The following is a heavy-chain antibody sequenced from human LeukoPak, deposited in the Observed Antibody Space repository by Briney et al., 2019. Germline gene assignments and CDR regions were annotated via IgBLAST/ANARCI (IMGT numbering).Heavy chain of an antibody. V-gene: IGHV3-53*01. Sequence: GGSLRLSCVASGFTFSSNYMSWVRQAPGKGLEWVSVIYSGGSTYYSDSVKGRFTISRDNSKNTLYLQMNSLRAEDTAVYYCASGSGSYRTPYYYMDVWGTGTTVTVSS. CDR3: ASGSGSYRTPYYYMDV. CDR1: GFTFSSNY. CDR2: IYSGGST. J-gene: IGHJ6*03. D-gene: IGHD3-10*01.